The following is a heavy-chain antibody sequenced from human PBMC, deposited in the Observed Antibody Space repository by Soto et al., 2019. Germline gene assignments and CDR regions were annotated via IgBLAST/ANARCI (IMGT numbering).Heavy chain of an antibody. Sequence: TGGSLRLSCAASGFTFSSYSMNWVRQAPGKGLEWVSSISSSSSYIYYADSVKGRFTISRDNAKNSLYLQMNSLRAEDTAVYYCARVSPSDYDILTGYYQDDAFDIWGQGTMVTVSS. CDR2: ISSSSSYI. V-gene: IGHV3-21*01. J-gene: IGHJ3*02. CDR1: GFTFSSYS. CDR3: ARVSPSDYDILTGYYQDDAFDI. D-gene: IGHD3-9*01.